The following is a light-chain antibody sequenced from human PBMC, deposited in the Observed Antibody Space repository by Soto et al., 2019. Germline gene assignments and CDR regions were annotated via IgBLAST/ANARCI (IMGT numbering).Light chain of an antibody. CDR2: ATF. Sequence: DIQMTQSPSSLSLSVGDRVTLSCRASEAIRSDLGWYQQIPGRAPKRLLYATFTLQSGVPSRFSGSRSGTEFTLTISNLQPEDFATYYCLQFNSYPRTFGQGTKVEI. V-gene: IGKV1-17*02. CDR3: LQFNSYPRT. CDR1: EAIRSD. J-gene: IGKJ1*01.